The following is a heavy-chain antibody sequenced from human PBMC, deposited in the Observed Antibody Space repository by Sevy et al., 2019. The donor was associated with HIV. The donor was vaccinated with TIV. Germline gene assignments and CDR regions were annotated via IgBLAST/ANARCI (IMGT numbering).Heavy chain of an antibody. CDR1: GFTFSSYW. V-gene: IGHV3-7*03. CDR3: AREGYGSGSYYKGLYYYYYGMDV. Sequence: GSLRLSCAASGFTFSSYWMSWVRQAPGKGLEWVANIKQDGSEKYYVDSVKGRFTISRDNAKNSLYLQMNSLRAEDTAVYYCAREGYGSGSYYKGLYYYYYGMDVWGQGTTVTVSS. D-gene: IGHD3-10*01. J-gene: IGHJ6*02. CDR2: IKQDGSEK.